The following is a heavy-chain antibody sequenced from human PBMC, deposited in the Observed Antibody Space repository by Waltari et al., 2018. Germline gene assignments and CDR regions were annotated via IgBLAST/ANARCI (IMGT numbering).Heavy chain of an antibody. Sequence: QVQLQESGPGLVKPSETLSLTCSVSGGSMSNYYWSWIRQPPGKGLEWIGYIDHSGNTNYNPSLKSRVTISIDTSKNQLSLKLISVTAADTAVYYCARGWRSPLSPWGQGMLGTVSS. CDR3: ARGWRSPLSP. CDR1: GGSMSNYY. CDR2: IDHSGNT. D-gene: IGHD3-10*01. V-gene: IGHV4-59*08. J-gene: IGHJ5*02.